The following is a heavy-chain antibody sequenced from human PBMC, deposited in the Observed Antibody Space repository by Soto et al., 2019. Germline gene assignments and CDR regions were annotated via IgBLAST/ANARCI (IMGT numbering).Heavy chain of an antibody. CDR3: AKGLSNGRWYAED. CDR1: GFTFSSCV. CDR2: ITDSGTGT. Sequence: EVHLLESGGGLVHPGESLRLSCGASGFTFSSCVMTWVRQAPGKGLEWVSCITDSGTGTYYADSVKGRFTISRDNSKKTMYLQMNNLRAEDTGGYYSAKGLSNGRWYAEDWGQGTMVTVSS. D-gene: IGHD6-13*01. J-gene: IGHJ4*02. V-gene: IGHV3-23*01.